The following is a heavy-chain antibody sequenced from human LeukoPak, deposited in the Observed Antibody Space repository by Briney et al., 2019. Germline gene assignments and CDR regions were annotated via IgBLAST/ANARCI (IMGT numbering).Heavy chain of an antibody. J-gene: IGHJ4*02. D-gene: IGHD4-17*01. CDR2: ISGSGDST. CDR1: GFTFSSYA. Sequence: GGSLRLSCVVSGFTFSSYAMSWVRQAPGKGREWLSAISGSGDSTYYAESVKGRFTISRDTSKNTVHLQMNSLRAVDTAIYYCAKGVTYGYYFDSWGQGTLVTVSS. CDR3: AKGVTYGYYFDS. V-gene: IGHV3-23*01.